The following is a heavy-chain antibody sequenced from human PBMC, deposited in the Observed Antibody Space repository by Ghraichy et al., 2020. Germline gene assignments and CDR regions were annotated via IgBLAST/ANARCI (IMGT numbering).Heavy chain of an antibody. D-gene: IGHD1-14*01. Sequence: GGSLRLSCAASGFTFSTYSMRWVRQAPGKGLEWISSISGSSSTIQYADSVKGRFTISRDNAKNSLYLQMNSLRGEDTGVYYCATNAETGYWGQGTLVSVSA. CDR1: GFTFSTYS. CDR3: ATNAETGY. V-gene: IGHV3-48*01. J-gene: IGHJ4*02. CDR2: ISGSSSTI.